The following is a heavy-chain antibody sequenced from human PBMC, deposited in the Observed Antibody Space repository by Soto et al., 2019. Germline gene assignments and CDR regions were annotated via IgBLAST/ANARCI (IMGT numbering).Heavy chain of an antibody. CDR2: INPNSGGT. CDR1: GYTFTGYY. V-gene: IGHV1-2*04. CDR3: ARSASEYRSIVVVTHFDY. Sequence: RASVKVSCKASGYTFTGYYMHWVRQAPGQGLEWMGWINPNSGGTNYAQKFQGWVTMTRDTSISTAYMELSRLRSDDTAVYYCARSASEYRSIVVVTHFDYWGQGTLVTVSS. J-gene: IGHJ4*02. D-gene: IGHD3-22*01.